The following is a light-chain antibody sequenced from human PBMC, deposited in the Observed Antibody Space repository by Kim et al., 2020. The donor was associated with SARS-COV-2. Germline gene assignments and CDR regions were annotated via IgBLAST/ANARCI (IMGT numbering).Light chain of an antibody. CDR1: SHRSYY. CDR3: NSRDSSGNHLGV. CDR2: GKN. Sequence: LGQTVRITSQGDSHRSYYASWYQQKPGQAPVLVIYGKNSRPSGIPDRFSGSSSGNTASLTITGAQAEDEADYYCNSRDSSGNHLGVFGTGTKVTVL. V-gene: IGLV3-19*01. J-gene: IGLJ1*01.